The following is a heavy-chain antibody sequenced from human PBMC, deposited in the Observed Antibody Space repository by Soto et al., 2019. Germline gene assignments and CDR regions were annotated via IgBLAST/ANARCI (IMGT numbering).Heavy chain of an antibody. CDR3: AREGRGGWQAY. CDR1: GFTFSSYA. Sequence: GGSLRLSCAASGFTFSSYAMSWVRQAPGKGLEWVSAISGSGGSTYYADSVKGRFTISRDNSKNTLYLQMDSLRAEDTAVYYCAREGRGGWQAYWGQGTLVTVSS. J-gene: IGHJ4*02. D-gene: IGHD6-19*01. CDR2: ISGSGGST. V-gene: IGHV3-23*01.